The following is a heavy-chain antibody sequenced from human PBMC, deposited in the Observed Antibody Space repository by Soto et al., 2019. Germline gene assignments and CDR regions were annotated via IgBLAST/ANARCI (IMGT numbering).Heavy chain of an antibody. CDR2: IYHSGST. CDR3: ACLSEPTAGYSSSCLDY. CDR1: GGSISSSNW. Sequence: SETLSLTCAVSGGSISSSNWWSWVRQPPGKGLEWIGEIYHSGSTNYNPSLKSRVTISVDKSKNQFSLKLSSVTAADTAVYYCACLSEPTAGYSSSCLDYWGQGTLVTVSS. J-gene: IGHJ4*02. V-gene: IGHV4-4*02. D-gene: IGHD6-6*01.